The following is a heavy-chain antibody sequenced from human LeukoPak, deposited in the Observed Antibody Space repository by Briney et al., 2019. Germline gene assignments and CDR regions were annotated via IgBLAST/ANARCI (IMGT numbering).Heavy chain of an antibody. CDR1: GGSISSYY. V-gene: IGHV4-4*07. CDR3: ARGRSSGYYYHP. J-gene: IGHJ5*02. D-gene: IGHD3-22*01. CDR2: IYSSGST. Sequence: SETLSLTCTVSGGSISSYYWTWIRQPAGKGLEWIGRIYSSGSTNYSPSLKSRVTMSVDTSKNQFSLKLSSVTAADTAVYYCARGRSSGYYYHPWGQGTLVTVSS.